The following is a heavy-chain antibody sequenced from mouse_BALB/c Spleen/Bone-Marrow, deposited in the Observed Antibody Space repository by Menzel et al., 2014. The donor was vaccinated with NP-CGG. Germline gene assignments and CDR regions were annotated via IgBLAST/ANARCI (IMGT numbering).Heavy chain of an antibody. CDR3: ARHYYGTSYVGHFDY. J-gene: IGHJ2*01. V-gene: IGHV14-1*02. CDR2: IDPENGNT. CDR1: GFNIKDYY. D-gene: IGHD1-1*01. Sequence: EVQLQQSGAELVRPGALVKLSCKASGFNIKDYYMHWVKQRPEQGLEWIGWIDPENGNTIYDPKFQGKASITADTSSNTAYLQLSSLTSEDTAVYYCARHYYGTSYVGHFDYWGQGTTLTVSS.